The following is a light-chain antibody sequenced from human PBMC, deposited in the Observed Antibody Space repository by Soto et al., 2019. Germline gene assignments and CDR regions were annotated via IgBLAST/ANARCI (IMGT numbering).Light chain of an antibody. Sequence: EIVLTQSPATLSLSSGERATLSCRASQSIGLAIAWYQHKPGQAPRLLIFDASQRATGIPARFRGSGSGTDFTLSISSLEPEDFAVYYCQQRTDRPPWTFGQGTKVDIK. CDR2: DAS. J-gene: IGKJ1*01. V-gene: IGKV3-11*01. CDR3: QQRTDRPPWT. CDR1: QSIGLA.